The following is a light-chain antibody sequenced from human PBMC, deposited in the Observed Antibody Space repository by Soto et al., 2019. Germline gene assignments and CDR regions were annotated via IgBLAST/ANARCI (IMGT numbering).Light chain of an antibody. Sequence: QSVLTQPPSASGTPGQRVTISCSGSSSNIGSNTVNWYQQLPGAAPQLLIQSNNQRPSGVPDRFAGSQSGTSASLAISGLQAEDGADYYCAVWDDSLNGYVFGTGTKLTVL. CDR1: SSNIGSNT. V-gene: IGLV1-44*01. CDR2: SNN. J-gene: IGLJ1*01. CDR3: AVWDDSLNGYV.